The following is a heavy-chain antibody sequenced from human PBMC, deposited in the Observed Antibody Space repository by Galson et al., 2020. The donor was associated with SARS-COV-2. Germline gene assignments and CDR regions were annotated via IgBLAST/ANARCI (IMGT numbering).Heavy chain of an antibody. D-gene: IGHD3-9*01. CDR3: ARQILTGYYSFYYFDF. CDR1: GASISSSNYY. CDR2: IYYTESN. Sequence: SETLSLTCTVSGASISSSNYYWGWVRQPPGEGLEWIGSIYYTESNYYNPSLTSRVTMSVDTSRNQFSLKLSSVTAADTAVYYCARQILTGYYSFYYFDFWGQGTLVTVSS. J-gene: IGHJ4*02. V-gene: IGHV4-39*01.